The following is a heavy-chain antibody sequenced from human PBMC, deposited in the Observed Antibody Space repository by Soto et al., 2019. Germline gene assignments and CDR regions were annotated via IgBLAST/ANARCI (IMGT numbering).Heavy chain of an antibody. D-gene: IGHD6-6*01. CDR1: GFTFSRYG. Sequence: QVQLVESGGGVVQPGRSLRLSCAASGFTFSRYGMHWVRQAPGKGLEWVAIIWFDGINKYYADSVKGRFTISRDSSKSTLYLQMNSLRAEDTAVYYCARDAQRTEYSSSLLNWFDPWGQGTLVTVSS. CDR2: IWFDGINK. J-gene: IGHJ5*02. CDR3: ARDAQRTEYSSSLLNWFDP. V-gene: IGHV3-33*01.